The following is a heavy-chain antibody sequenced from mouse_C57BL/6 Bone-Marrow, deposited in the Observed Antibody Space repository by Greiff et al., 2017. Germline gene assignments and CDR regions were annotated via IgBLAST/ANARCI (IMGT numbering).Heavy chain of an antibody. CDR2: IYPRDGST. Sequence: QVQLQQSDAELVKPGASVKISCKVSGYTFTDHTIHWMKQRPEQGLEWIGYIYPRDGSTKYNEKFKGKATFTADTSSNTAYMQLSSLTTEDSAIYYCARRHYGSMDYWGQGTSVTVSS. CDR3: ARRHYGSMDY. V-gene: IGHV1-78*01. J-gene: IGHJ4*01. CDR1: GYTFTDHT. D-gene: IGHD1-1*01.